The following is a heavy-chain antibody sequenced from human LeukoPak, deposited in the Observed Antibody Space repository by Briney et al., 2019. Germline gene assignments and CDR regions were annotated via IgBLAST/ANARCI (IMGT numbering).Heavy chain of an antibody. D-gene: IGHD6-13*01. V-gene: IGHV4-34*01. CDR2: INHSGST. CDR3: ARGSSSWHNFDY. Sequence: SETLSLTCAVYGGSFSGYYWSWIRQPPGKGLEWIGEINHSGSTNYNPSLKSRVTISVDTSKNQFSLKLSSVTAADTAVYYCARGSSSWHNFDYWGQGTLVTVSS. CDR1: GGSFSGYY. J-gene: IGHJ4*02.